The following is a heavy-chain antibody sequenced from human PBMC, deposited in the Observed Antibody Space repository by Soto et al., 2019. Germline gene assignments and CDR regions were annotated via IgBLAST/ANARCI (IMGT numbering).Heavy chain of an antibody. CDR2: ISYDGSNK. J-gene: IGHJ6*02. CDR3: AKDSRAVTTLFFYGMDV. D-gene: IGHD4-17*01. Sequence: GGSMRQSCAASGFSFSSYGMHWVSQAPGKGLEWVAVISYDGSNKYYADSVKGRLTISRDNSKNTLYLQMNSLRAEDTAVYYCAKDSRAVTTLFFYGMDVWGQGTTVTVSS. CDR1: GFSFSSYG. V-gene: IGHV3-30*18.